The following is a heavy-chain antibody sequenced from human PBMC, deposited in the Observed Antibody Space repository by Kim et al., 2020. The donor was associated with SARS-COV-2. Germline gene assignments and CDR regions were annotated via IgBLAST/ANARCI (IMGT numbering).Heavy chain of an antibody. J-gene: IGHJ5*02. Sequence: SETLSLTCAVYGGSFSGYYWSWIRQPPGKGLEWIGEINHSGSTNYNPSLKSRVTISVDTSKNQFSLKLSSVTAADTAVYYCARGYCSSTSCYRGWFDPWG. CDR3: ARGYCSSTSCYRGWFDP. D-gene: IGHD2-2*02. CDR2: INHSGST. CDR1: GGSFSGYY. V-gene: IGHV4-34*01.